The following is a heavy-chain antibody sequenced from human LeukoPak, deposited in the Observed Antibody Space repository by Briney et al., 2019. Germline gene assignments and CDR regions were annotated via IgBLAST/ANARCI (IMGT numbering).Heavy chain of an antibody. Sequence: PSETLSLTCAVYGGSFIGYYWSWIRQPPGKGLEWIGEINHSGGANYDPSLKSRVTISADTSKSQFSLKLGSVTAADTAVYYCARVPLRFLEPFDYWGQGTLVTVSS. D-gene: IGHD3-3*01. CDR3: ARVPLRFLEPFDY. J-gene: IGHJ4*02. V-gene: IGHV4-34*01. CDR1: GGSFIGYY. CDR2: INHSGGA.